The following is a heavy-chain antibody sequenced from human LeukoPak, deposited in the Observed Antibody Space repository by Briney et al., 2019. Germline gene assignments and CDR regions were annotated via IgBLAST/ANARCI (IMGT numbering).Heavy chain of an antibody. D-gene: IGHD1-1*01. Sequence: PSETLSLTCTVSGGSISSGGYYWSWIRQHPGKGLEWIGYIYYSGGTYYNPSLKSRVTISVDTSKNQFSLKLSSVTAADTAVYYCARLLEDAFDIWGQGTMVTVSS. CDR1: GGSISSGGYY. CDR2: IYYSGGT. J-gene: IGHJ3*02. CDR3: ARLLEDAFDI. V-gene: IGHV4-31*03.